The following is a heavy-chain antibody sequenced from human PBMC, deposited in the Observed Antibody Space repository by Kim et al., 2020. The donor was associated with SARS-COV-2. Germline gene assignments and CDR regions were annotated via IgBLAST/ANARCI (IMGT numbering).Heavy chain of an antibody. CDR3: ARVRYSSSPGRSDY. CDR2: IKQDGSET. CDR1: GFTFSGHW. D-gene: IGHD6-6*01. V-gene: IGHV3-7*01. J-gene: IGHJ4*02. Sequence: GGSLRLSCAASGFTFSGHWMNWVRQAPGKGLEWVANIKQDGSETYYVDSVKGRFTISRDNAKNSLYLHMNSLRAEDTAVYYCARVRYSSSPGRSDYWGQGTLVTVSS.